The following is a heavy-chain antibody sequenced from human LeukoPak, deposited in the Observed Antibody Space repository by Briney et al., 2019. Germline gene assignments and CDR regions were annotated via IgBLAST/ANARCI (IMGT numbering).Heavy chain of an antibody. Sequence: GGSLRLSCATSGFTFSSNAMHWVRQAPGKGLEWVAVISYDGSTTFYADSVKGRFTISRDNSKNTLYLQMNSLIPEDTAVYYCARQYISGQWYFDYWGQGTLVTVSS. CDR3: ARQYISGQWYFDY. CDR2: ISYDGSTT. V-gene: IGHV3-30*04. J-gene: IGHJ4*02. D-gene: IGHD5-18*01. CDR1: GFTFSSNA.